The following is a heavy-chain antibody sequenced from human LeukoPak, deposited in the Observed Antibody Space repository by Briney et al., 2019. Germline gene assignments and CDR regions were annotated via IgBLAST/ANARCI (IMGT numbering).Heavy chain of an antibody. CDR1: GFTFSRYW. J-gene: IGHJ4*02. Sequence: GGSLRLSCATSGFTFSRYWMSWVRQVPRKGLEWVANIKQDGSEEYYEDTVKGRFTISRDSAKNSLYLQMNSLRVEDTAVYYCARDKGDYDRSGSLFVFGGQGSLVTVSS. D-gene: IGHD3-22*01. V-gene: IGHV3-7*03. CDR2: IKQDGSEE. CDR3: ARDKGDYDRSGSLFVF.